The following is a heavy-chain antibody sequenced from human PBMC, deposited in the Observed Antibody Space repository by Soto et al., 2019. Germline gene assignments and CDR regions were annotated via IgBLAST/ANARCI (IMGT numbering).Heavy chain of an antibody. V-gene: IGHV1-8*01. CDR1: AYRVTSLE. Sequence: GSVKLSSDAAAYRVTSLEMNLVRQNARQGLEWMGWMQPSTGRTGYAQKSAGRVTMTRDTPIHTDYMELTTLTCDDPAFYYCARGVSAGFDYSGQGPLVAV. CDR3: ARGVSAGFDY. CDR2: MQPSTGRT. J-gene: IGHJ4*02. D-gene: IGHD6-19*01.